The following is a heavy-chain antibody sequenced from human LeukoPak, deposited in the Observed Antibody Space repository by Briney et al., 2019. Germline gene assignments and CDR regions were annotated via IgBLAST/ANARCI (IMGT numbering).Heavy chain of an antibody. CDR2: ISSSSSTI. Sequence: PGGSLRLSCAASGFTFSSYSMNWVRQAPGKGLEWVSYISSSSSTIYYADSVKGRFTISRDNAKNSLYLQMNSLRAEDTAVYYCARSGIVVVPAANASDIWGQGTMVTVSS. J-gene: IGHJ3*02. CDR1: GFTFSSYS. V-gene: IGHV3-48*04. CDR3: ARSGIVVVPAANASDI. D-gene: IGHD2-2*01.